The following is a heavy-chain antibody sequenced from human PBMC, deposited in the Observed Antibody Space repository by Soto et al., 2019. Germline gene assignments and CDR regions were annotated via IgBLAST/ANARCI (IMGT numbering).Heavy chain of an antibody. Sequence: PGESLKISCKGSGYSFTSYWIGWVRQMPGKGLEWMGIIYPGDSDTRYSPSFQGQVTISADKSISTAYLQWSSLKASDTAMYYCARLDIGGEVAHQWGAFNNGGAGKRVTLSS. D-gene: IGHD2-15*01. CDR2: IYPGDSDT. J-gene: IGHJ3*02. V-gene: IGHV5-51*01. CDR3: ARLDIGGEVAHQWGAFNN. CDR1: GYSFTSYW.